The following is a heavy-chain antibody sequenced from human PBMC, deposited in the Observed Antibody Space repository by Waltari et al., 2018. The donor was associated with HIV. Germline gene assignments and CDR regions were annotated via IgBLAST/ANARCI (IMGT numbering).Heavy chain of an antibody. CDR1: GGSITRNDFY. CDR2: MYNSGTT. J-gene: IGHJ4*02. Sequence: QLHLQESGPGLVKPSETLALTCTVSGGSITRNDFYWAWIPQPPGKGLEWIGLMYNSGTTDNNPSLKSRVSMSRDTSKNRFSMRLHSVTAADTAIYYCARRGDGFNQHARLDHWGPGTLVTVSS. CDR3: ARRGDGFNQHARLDH. D-gene: IGHD2-2*01. V-gene: IGHV4-39*01.